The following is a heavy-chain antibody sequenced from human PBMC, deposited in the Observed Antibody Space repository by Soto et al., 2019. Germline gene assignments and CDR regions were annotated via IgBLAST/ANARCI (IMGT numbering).Heavy chain of an antibody. CDR2: IIPILGIA. CDR3: ARTDTSVVVTAIFQSAEYFQH. Sequence: GASVKVSCKASGGTFSSYTISWVRQAPGQGLEWMGRIIPILGIANYAQKFQGRVTITADKSTSTAYMELSSLRSEDTAVYYCARTDTSVVVTAIFQSAEYFQHWGQGTLVTVSS. J-gene: IGHJ1*01. V-gene: IGHV1-69*02. D-gene: IGHD2-21*02. CDR1: GGTFSSYT.